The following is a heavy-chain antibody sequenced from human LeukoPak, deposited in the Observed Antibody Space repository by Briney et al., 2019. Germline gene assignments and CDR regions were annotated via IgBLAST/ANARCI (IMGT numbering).Heavy chain of an antibody. V-gene: IGHV4-34*01. Sequence: SETLSLTCAVYGGSFSGYYWSWIRQPPGKGLEWIGEINHSGSTNYNPSLKSRVTMSVDTSKNQFSLKLSSVTAADTAVYYCARAVGWAVITPYYFDYWGQGTLVTVSS. J-gene: IGHJ4*02. D-gene: IGHD3-22*01. CDR2: INHSGST. CDR1: GGSFSGYY. CDR3: ARAVGWAVITPYYFDY.